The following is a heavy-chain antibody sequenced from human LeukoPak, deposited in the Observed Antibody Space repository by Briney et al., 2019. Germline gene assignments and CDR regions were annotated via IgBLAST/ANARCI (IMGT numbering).Heavy chain of an antibody. Sequence: GGSLRLSCAASGFTFSSHAMSWVRQAPGKGLEWVSAIGGIGGSTYYADSVEGRFTISRDNSKNTLYLQMNSLRAEDTGLYFCARDPGVVAMHYLDYWGQGTLVTVSS. J-gene: IGHJ4*02. V-gene: IGHV3-23*01. CDR1: GFTFSSHA. D-gene: IGHD3-3*01. CDR3: ARDPGVVAMHYLDY. CDR2: IGGIGGST.